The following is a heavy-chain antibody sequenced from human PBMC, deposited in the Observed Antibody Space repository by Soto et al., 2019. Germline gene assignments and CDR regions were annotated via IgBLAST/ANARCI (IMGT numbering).Heavy chain of an antibody. CDR2: TRNKANSYTT. V-gene: IGHV3-72*01. D-gene: IGHD3-22*01. Sequence: VGSLRLSCAASGFTFSDHYMDWVRQAPGKGLEWVGRTRNKANSYTTEYAASVKGRFTISRDDSKNSLYLQMNSLKTEDTAVYSCAREETYYYDSSGYYDYWGQGTLVTVSS. CDR1: GFTFSDHY. J-gene: IGHJ4*02. CDR3: AREETYYYDSSGYYDY.